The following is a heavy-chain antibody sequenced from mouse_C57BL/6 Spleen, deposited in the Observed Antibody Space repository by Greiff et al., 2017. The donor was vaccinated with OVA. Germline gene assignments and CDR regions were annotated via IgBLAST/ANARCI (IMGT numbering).Heavy chain of an antibody. CDR2: IYPGNSDT. CDR3: TRLGYSNYSYYAMDY. J-gene: IGHJ4*01. V-gene: IGHV1-5*01. CDR1: GYTFTSYW. D-gene: IGHD2-5*01. Sequence: EVKLQESGTVLARPGASVKMSCKTSGYTFTSYWMHWVKQRPGQGLEWIGAIYPGNSDTSYNQKFKGKAKLTAVTSASTAYMELSSLTNEDSAVYYCTRLGYSNYSYYAMDYWGQGTSVTVSS.